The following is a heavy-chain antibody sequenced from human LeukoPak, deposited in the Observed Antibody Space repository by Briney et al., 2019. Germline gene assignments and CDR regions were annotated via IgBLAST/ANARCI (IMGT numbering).Heavy chain of an antibody. J-gene: IGHJ3*02. CDR1: GFTFSSYA. CDR3: AKERGIYCSSTSCYFDAFDI. CDR2: ISYDGSNK. Sequence: PGRSLRLSCAASGFTFSSYAMHWVRQAPGKGLEWVAVISYDGSNKYYADSVKGRFTISRDNSKNTLYLQMNSLRAEDTAVYYCAKERGIYCSSTSCYFDAFDIWGQGTMVTVSS. V-gene: IGHV3-30-3*01. D-gene: IGHD2-2*01.